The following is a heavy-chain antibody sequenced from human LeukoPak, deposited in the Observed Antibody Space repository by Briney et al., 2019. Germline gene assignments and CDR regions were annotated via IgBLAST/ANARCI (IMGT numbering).Heavy chain of an antibody. V-gene: IGHV1-24*01. CDR3: ATGFVVVPAAKTNYYYYGMDV. Sequence: ASVKVSCKVSGYTLTELSMHWVRQAPGKGLEWMGGFDPEDGETIYAQKFQGRVTMTEDTSTDTAYMELSSLRSEDTAVYYCATGFVVVPAAKTNYYYYGMDVRGQGTTVTVSS. J-gene: IGHJ6*02. CDR1: GYTLTELS. D-gene: IGHD2-2*01. CDR2: FDPEDGET.